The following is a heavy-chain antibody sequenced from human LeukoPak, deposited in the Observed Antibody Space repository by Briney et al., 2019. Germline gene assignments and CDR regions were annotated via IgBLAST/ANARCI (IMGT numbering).Heavy chain of an antibody. V-gene: IGHV5-51*01. CDR3: ATSRYGYNGASDI. Sequence: GESLKISCKGSGYSFTTYWIGWVRQMPGKGLDWMGSIYPGDSDTRYSPSFQGQVTISADKSISTAYLQRSSLKASDTAMYYCATSRYGYNGASDIWGQGTMVTVSS. J-gene: IGHJ3*02. D-gene: IGHD5-24*01. CDR1: GYSFTTYW. CDR2: IYPGDSDT.